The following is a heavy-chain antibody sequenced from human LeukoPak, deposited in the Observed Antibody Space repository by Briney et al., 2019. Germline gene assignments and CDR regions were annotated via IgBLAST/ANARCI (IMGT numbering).Heavy chain of an antibody. V-gene: IGHV3-30-3*01. Sequence: GGSLRLSCAASGFTFSSYAMSWVRQAPGKGLEWVAVISYDGSNNYYADSVKGRFTISRDNSKNTLYLQMNSLRAEDTAVYYCAREDSGYDYDAFDIWGQGAMVTVSS. J-gene: IGHJ3*02. CDR3: AREDSGYDYDAFDI. CDR2: ISYDGSNN. CDR1: GFTFSSYA. D-gene: IGHD5-12*01.